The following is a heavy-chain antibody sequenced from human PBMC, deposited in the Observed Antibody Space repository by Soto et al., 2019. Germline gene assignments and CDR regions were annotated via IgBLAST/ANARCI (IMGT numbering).Heavy chain of an antibody. CDR2: VNHSGST. Sequence: RSLTCAVYGGSFSDYYWSWVRQPPGKGLQWIGEVNHSGSTNYNPSLKSRVTMSADTSKIQLSLKLSSVTAADTAVYYCARVRGAYYASGSYYKPTCFDSWGQVTLVTVSS. D-gene: IGHD3-10*01. CDR3: ARVRGAYYASGSYYKPTCFDS. V-gene: IGHV4-34*01. J-gene: IGHJ5*01. CDR1: GGSFSDYY.